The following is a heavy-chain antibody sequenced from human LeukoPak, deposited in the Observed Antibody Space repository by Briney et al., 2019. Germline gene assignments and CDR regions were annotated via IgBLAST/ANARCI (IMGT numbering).Heavy chain of an antibody. D-gene: IGHD5-12*01. CDR2: ISARGGYT. V-gene: IGHV3-23*01. CDR1: GFTFSSYA. CDR3: AKGLNGYDFDY. J-gene: IGHJ4*02. Sequence: GGSLRPSCAASGFTFSSYAMSWVRQAPGKGLDWVSSISARGGYTYYADSVKGRFTISRDNSTNTLYLQLNSLRGEDTAIYYCAKGLNGYDFDYWGQGALVTVSS.